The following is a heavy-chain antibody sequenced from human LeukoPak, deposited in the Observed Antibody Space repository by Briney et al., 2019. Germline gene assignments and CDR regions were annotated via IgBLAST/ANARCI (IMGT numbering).Heavy chain of an antibody. CDR1: GGSFSGYY. Sequence: SETLSLTCAVYGGSFSGYYWSWIRQPPGKGLEWIGDINHSRSTNYNPSLKSRVTISVDTSKNQFSLKLSSVTAADTAVYYCARVGYGYDILTGYAHDAFDIWGQGTMVTVSS. V-gene: IGHV4-34*01. CDR2: INHSRST. D-gene: IGHD3-9*01. J-gene: IGHJ3*02. CDR3: ARVGYGYDILTGYAHDAFDI.